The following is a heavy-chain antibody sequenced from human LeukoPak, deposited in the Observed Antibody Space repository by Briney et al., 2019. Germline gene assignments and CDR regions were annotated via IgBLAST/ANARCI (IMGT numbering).Heavy chain of an antibody. Sequence: GGSLRLSCAASGFTFSSYGMHWVRQAPGKGLEWVAFIRYDGSNKYYADSVKGRFTISRDNSKNTLYLQMNSLRAEDTAVYYCAKGDGYNQRTFDYWGQGTLVTVSS. D-gene: IGHD5-24*01. V-gene: IGHV3-30*02. J-gene: IGHJ4*02. CDR2: IRYDGSNK. CDR3: AKGDGYNQRTFDY. CDR1: GFTFSSYG.